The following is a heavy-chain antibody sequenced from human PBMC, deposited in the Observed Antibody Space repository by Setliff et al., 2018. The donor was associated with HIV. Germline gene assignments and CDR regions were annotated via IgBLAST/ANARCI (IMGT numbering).Heavy chain of an antibody. Sequence: PGESLKISCQGSGYTFANYWIGWVRQMPGKGLEWMGIIYPRDSDTRYSPSFQGQVTISADKSISTAYLQWSSLKASDTAIYYCARQKVVAGTAGLYYYYGVDVWGQGTTVTVSS. CDR1: GYTFANYW. CDR2: IYPRDSDT. J-gene: IGHJ6*02. CDR3: ARQKVVAGTAGLYYYYGVDV. D-gene: IGHD6-19*01. V-gene: IGHV5-51*01.